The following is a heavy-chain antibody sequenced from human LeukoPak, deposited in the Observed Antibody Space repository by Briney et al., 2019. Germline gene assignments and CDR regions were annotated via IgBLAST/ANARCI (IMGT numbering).Heavy chain of an antibody. CDR3: AREEATTVANDY. CDR1: GFTFSRNW. J-gene: IGHJ4*02. D-gene: IGHD4-17*01. V-gene: IGHV3-74*01. Sequence: GGSLRLSCAASGFTFSRNWMHWLRHAPGKGLVWVSRINSDGTTNYADSVKGRFTICRDNAKNTLYLQMNSLGADDTAVYYCAREEATTVANDYWGQGTLVTVSS. CDR2: INSDGTT.